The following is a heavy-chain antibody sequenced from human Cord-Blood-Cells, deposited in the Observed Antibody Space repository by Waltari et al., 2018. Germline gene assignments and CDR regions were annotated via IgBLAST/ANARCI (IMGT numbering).Heavy chain of an antibody. J-gene: IGHJ4*02. CDR1: GYSFTSYW. Sequence: EVQLVQSGAEVKKPGESLKISCKGSGYSFTSYWIGWVRQMPGKGLEWRGIIYPGDSDTRYSPSFQGQVTISADKSISTAYLQWSSLKASDTAMYYCATPLVDSSGWYYFDYWGQGTLVTVSS. CDR3: ATPLVDSSGWYYFDY. CDR2: IYPGDSDT. D-gene: IGHD6-19*01. V-gene: IGHV5-51*01.